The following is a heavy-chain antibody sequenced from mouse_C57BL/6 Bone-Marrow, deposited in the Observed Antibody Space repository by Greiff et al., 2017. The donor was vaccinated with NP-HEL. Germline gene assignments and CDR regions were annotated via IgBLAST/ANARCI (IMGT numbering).Heavy chain of an antibody. J-gene: IGHJ2*01. Sequence: QVQLQQSGPELVKPGASVKISCKASGYAFSSSWMNWVKQRPGKGLEWIGRIYPGDGDTNYNGKFKGKATLTADKSSSTAYMQLSSLTSEDSAVYFCARGGIYDGDYWGQGTAPTVS. CDR2: IYPGDGDT. CDR1: GYAFSSSW. CDR3: ARGGIYDGDY. D-gene: IGHD2-3*01. V-gene: IGHV1-82*01.